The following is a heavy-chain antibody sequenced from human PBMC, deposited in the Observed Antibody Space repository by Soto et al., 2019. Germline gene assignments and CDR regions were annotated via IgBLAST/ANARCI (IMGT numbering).Heavy chain of an antibody. J-gene: IGHJ4*02. CDR2: IIPIFGTA. Sequence: QVQLVQSGAEVKKPGSSVKVSCKASGGTFSSYAISWVRQAPGQGLEWRGGIIPIFGTANYAQKFQGRVTITADESTSTAYMELSSLRSEDTAVYYCARDFMAPEPSGSYGDYWGQGTLVTVSS. D-gene: IGHD1-26*01. V-gene: IGHV1-69*01. CDR1: GGTFSSYA. CDR3: ARDFMAPEPSGSYGDY.